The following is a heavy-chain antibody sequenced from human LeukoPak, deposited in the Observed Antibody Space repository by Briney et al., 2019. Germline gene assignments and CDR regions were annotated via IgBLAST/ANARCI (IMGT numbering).Heavy chain of an antibody. J-gene: IGHJ4*01. V-gene: IGHV1-18*01. Sequence: ASVKVSCKASGYTFTSYGISWVRQAPGQGLEWMGWISAYNGNTNYAQKLQGRVTMTTDTSTSTAYMELRSLRSDDTAVYFCARAPVVSCRGAFCYPLDYWGHGILITVSS. CDR1: GYTFTSYG. CDR2: ISAYNGNT. CDR3: ARAPVVSCRGAFCYPLDY. D-gene: IGHD2-15*01.